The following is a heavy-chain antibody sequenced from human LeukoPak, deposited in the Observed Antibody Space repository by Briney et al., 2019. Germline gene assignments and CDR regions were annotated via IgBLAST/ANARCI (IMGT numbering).Heavy chain of an antibody. J-gene: IGHJ4*02. CDR3: ARNLGYCSGGSCFSAFDY. Sequence: SQTLSLTCAISGDSVSNNNAAWNWIRQSPSRGLEWLGRTSYRSKWYNDYAVSVKSRITINPDTFKNQFSLQLSSVTPEDTAVYYCARNLGYCSGGSCFSAFDYWGQGTLVTVSS. D-gene: IGHD2-15*01. V-gene: IGHV6-1*01. CDR1: GDSVSNNNAA. CDR2: TSYRSKWYN.